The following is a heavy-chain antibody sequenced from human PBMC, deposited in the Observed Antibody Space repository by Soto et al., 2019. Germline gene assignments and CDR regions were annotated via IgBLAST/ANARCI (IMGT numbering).Heavy chain of an antibody. D-gene: IGHD2-2*02. CDR2: VYYSGST. Sequence: QVQLQESGPGLVKPSETLSLTCTVSGGSVSSDIYYWNWIRQPPGKGLEWIGYVYYSGSTNYNPSLQSRVTISIDTSKNQFSLRLSSVTAADTAVYYCASRLAAKPKYFFDFWGQGTLITVSS. CDR1: GGSVSSDIYY. V-gene: IGHV4-61*01. J-gene: IGHJ4*02. CDR3: ASRLAAKPKYFFDF.